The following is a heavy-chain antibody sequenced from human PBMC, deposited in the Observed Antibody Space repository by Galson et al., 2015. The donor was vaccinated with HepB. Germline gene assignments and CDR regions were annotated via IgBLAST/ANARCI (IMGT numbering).Heavy chain of an antibody. CDR3: ARARSPRFGELFWFDP. Sequence: SVKVSCKASGGTFSSYAISWVRQAPGQGLEWMGGIIPIFGTANYAQKFQGRVTITADESTSTAYMELSSLRSEDTAVYYCARARSPRFGELFWFDPWGQGTLVTVSS. CDR2: IIPIFGTA. CDR1: GGTFSSYA. V-gene: IGHV1-69*13. J-gene: IGHJ5*02. D-gene: IGHD3-10*01.